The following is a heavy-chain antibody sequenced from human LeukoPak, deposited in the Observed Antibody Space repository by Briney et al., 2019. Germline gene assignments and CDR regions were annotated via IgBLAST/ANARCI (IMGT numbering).Heavy chain of an antibody. J-gene: IGHJ4*02. D-gene: IGHD3-10*01. CDR3: TRWDGFGDS. Sequence: PGGTLRLPCAASGFNFSNHDMSWVRQAPGKGLEWVSGIGRRGTPTFYIDSVRGRFTISRDISKNTVYLQMNSLRADDTAIYYCTRWDGFGDSWGQGTLVTVSS. CDR2: IGRRGTPT. CDR1: GFNFSNHD. V-gene: IGHV3-23*01.